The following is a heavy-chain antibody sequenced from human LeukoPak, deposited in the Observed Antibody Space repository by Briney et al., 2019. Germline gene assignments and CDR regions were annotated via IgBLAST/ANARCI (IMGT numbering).Heavy chain of an antibody. CDR1: GYTFTSYG. CDR2: ISAYNGNT. D-gene: IGHD2-2*01. V-gene: IGHV1-18*01. CDR3: ARILGYCSSTSCYDWFDY. Sequence: ASVKVSCKASGYTFTSYGISWVRQAPGQGLEWMGWISAYNGNTNYAQKLQGRVTMNTDTSTSTAYMELRSLRSDDTAVYYCARILGYCSSTSCYDWFDYWGQGTLVTVSS. J-gene: IGHJ4*02.